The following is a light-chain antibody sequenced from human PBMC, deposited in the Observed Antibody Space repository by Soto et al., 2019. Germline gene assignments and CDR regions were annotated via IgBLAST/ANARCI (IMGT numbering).Light chain of an antibody. J-gene: IGKJ1*01. CDR1: QSIDPW. V-gene: IGKV1-5*03. Sequence: DIQMTQSPSTLSASVGDRVTITCRASQSIDPWLAWFQQKPGKAPKLLMYKASSLKSGVPSTFNGAGSGTEFTLTITSLQPDDFATYYCLQYHTYPWTFGQGTKVEIK. CDR2: KAS. CDR3: LQYHTYPWT.